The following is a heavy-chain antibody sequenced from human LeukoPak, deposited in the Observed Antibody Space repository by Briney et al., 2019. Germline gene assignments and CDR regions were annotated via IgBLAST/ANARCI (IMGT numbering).Heavy chain of an antibody. CDR2: VKEDGSEK. D-gene: IGHD3-22*01. J-gene: IGHJ4*02. Sequence: GGSLRLSCVTSGFTFGNYWMSWVRQAPGKGLEWVAKVKEDGSEKNYVDSVKGRFTISRDNAENAVHLEMNSLRAEDTAIYYCTRMYLYESSGYRPSDYWGQGTLVTVSP. CDR3: TRMYLYESSGYRPSDY. V-gene: IGHV3-7*01. CDR1: GFTFGNYW.